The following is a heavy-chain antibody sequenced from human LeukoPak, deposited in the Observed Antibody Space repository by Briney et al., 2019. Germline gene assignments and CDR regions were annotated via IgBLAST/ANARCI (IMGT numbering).Heavy chain of an antibody. D-gene: IGHD3-10*01. CDR3: ASGTYYYGSGTL. Sequence: SGTLSLTCAVSGGSISSSSYYWGWIRQPPGKGLEWIGSIYYSGSTYYNPSLKSRVTISVDTSKNQFSLKLSSVTAADTAVYYCASGTYYYGSGTLWGQGTLVTVSS. J-gene: IGHJ4*02. V-gene: IGHV4-39*07. CDR2: IYYSGST. CDR1: GGSISSSSYY.